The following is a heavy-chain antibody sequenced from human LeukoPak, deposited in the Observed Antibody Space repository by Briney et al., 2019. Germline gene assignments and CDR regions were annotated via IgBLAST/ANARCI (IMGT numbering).Heavy chain of an antibody. J-gene: IGHJ6*02. CDR3: ANHFWSGYYEPGPYYYYYYGMDV. Sequence: PGGSLRLSCAASGFTFSSYAMSWVRQAPGKGLEWVSAISGSGGSTYYADSVKGRFTISRDNSKNTLYLQMNSLRAEDTAVYYCANHFWSGYYEPGPYYYYYYGMDVWGQGTTVTVSS. CDR2: ISGSGGST. V-gene: IGHV3-23*01. D-gene: IGHD3-3*02. CDR1: GFTFSSYA.